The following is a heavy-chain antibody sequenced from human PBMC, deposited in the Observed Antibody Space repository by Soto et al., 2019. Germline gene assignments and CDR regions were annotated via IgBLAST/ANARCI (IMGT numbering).Heavy chain of an antibody. CDR2: INPNSGGT. J-gene: IGHJ1*01. V-gene: IGHV1-2*02. CDR3: ARDLGTQLWLRYFQH. Sequence: ASVKVSCKGSGYTFTGYDMHWVLQAPGQGLEWMGWINPNSGGTNYAQKFQGRVTMTRDTSISTAYMELSRLRSDDTAVYYCARDLGTQLWLRYFQHWGQGTLVTVSS. D-gene: IGHD5-18*01. CDR1: GYTFTGYD.